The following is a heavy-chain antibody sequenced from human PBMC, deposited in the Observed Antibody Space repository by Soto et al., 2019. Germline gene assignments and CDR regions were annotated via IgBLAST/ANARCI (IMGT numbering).Heavy chain of an antibody. V-gene: IGHV4-30-4*01. CDR2: IYYSGST. J-gene: IGHJ4*01. Sequence: SETLSLTCTVSGGSISSGGYYWSWIRQPPGKGLEWIGYIYYSGSTNYNPSLKSRITISVDTSENQFSLNLISVTAADTAVYYCARMHYFGSGKPNDYWGQGTLVTVSS. D-gene: IGHD3-10*01. CDR1: GGSISSGGYY. CDR3: ARMHYFGSGKPNDY.